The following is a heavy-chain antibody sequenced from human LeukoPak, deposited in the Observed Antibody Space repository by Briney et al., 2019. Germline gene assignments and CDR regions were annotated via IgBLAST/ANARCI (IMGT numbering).Heavy chain of an antibody. D-gene: IGHD2-15*01. CDR1: GYTFTGYY. CDR3: ARGYCSGGSCYPGSENWFDP. Sequence: ASVKVSCKASGYTFTGYYMHWVRQAPGQGLEWMGWISAYNGNTNYAQKLQGRVTMTTDTSTSTAYMELRSLRSDDTAVYYCARGYCSGGSCYPGSENWFDPWGQGTLVTVSS. CDR2: ISAYNGNT. J-gene: IGHJ5*02. V-gene: IGHV1-18*04.